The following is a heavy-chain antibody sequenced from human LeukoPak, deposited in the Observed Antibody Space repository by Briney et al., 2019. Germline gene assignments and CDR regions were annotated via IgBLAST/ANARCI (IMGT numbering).Heavy chain of an antibody. CDR2: ISAYNGNT. CDR1: TFTSXG. D-gene: IGHD3-3*01. J-gene: IGHJ4*02. CDR3: ARGTYYDFWSGYN. V-gene: IGHV1-18*01. Sequence: TFTSXGIXXVRQAPGQGLEWXGWISAYNGNTNYAQKLQGRVTMTTDTSTSTAYMELRSLRSDDTAVYYCARGTYYDFWSGYNWGQGTLVTVSS.